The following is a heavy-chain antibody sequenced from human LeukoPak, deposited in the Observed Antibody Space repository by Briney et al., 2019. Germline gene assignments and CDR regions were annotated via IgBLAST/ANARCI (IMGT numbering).Heavy chain of an antibody. CDR2: IRYDRTNK. V-gene: IGHV3-30*02. CDR3: AKAHCSTSTCGIDF. Sequence: PGGSLRLSCTASGFTFSDAWMSWVRQAPGKGLEWVAFIRYDRTNKYYADSVKGRFTISRDSSKNTLYLQMNSLRAEDTAVYYCAKAHCSTSTCGIDFWGQGTLVTVSS. J-gene: IGHJ4*02. D-gene: IGHD2-2*01. CDR1: GFTFSDAW.